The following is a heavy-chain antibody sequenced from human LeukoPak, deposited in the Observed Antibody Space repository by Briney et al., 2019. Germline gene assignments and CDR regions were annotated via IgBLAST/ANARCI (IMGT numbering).Heavy chain of an antibody. J-gene: IGHJ4*02. CDR3: AKDMQRWELLASLDY. D-gene: IGHD1-26*01. Sequence: GGSLRLSCAASGFTFSTYAMSWVRQAPGKGLEWVSAISGSGGSTYYADSVKGRFTISRDNAKNSLYLQMNSLRAEDTALYYCAKDMQRWELLASLDYWGQGTLVTVSS. CDR1: GFTFSTYA. CDR2: ISGSGGST. V-gene: IGHV3-23*01.